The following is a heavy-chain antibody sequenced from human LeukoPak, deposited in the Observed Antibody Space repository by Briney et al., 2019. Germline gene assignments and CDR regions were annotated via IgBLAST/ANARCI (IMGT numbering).Heavy chain of an antibody. Sequence: GESLQISSKGSGYGFTRYWIGWVGPMPVKGLEWMGIIYPGDSDTRYSQSSQREVTISADKSISTAYLQWSSLKASDTAMYYCVAGHIGSGWYYFDYWGQGTLVTVSS. V-gene: IGHV5-51*01. CDR2: IYPGDSDT. D-gene: IGHD6-19*01. J-gene: IGHJ4*02. CDR3: VAGHIGSGWYYFDY. CDR1: GYGFTRYW.